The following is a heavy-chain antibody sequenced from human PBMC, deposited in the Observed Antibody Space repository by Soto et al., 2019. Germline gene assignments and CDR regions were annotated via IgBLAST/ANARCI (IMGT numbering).Heavy chain of an antibody. CDR2: FSAYNGNT. Sequence: ASVKVSCKASGYTFTSYGISWVRQAPGQGIDWLGWFSAYNGNTNYAQKLQGRVTMTTDTSTSTVYMELRSLRSDDTAVYYCARVSAITIFGVVIISAFDIWGQGTMVTVSS. V-gene: IGHV1-18*01. CDR3: ARVSAITIFGVVIISAFDI. D-gene: IGHD3-3*01. J-gene: IGHJ3*02. CDR1: GYTFTSYG.